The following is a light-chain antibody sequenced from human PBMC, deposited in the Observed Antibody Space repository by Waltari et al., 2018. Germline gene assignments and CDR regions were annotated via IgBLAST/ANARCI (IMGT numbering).Light chain of an antibody. Sequence: SYELTQPPSVSVSPGQTASITCSGDKLGDKYACWYQQKPGQSPVLVIYQVSKGPSGIPGRFSGSNSGNTATLTISGTQAMDEADYYCQAWDSSTVVFGGGTKLTVL. CDR2: QVS. CDR1: KLGDKY. J-gene: IGLJ2*01. CDR3: QAWDSSTVV. V-gene: IGLV3-1*01.